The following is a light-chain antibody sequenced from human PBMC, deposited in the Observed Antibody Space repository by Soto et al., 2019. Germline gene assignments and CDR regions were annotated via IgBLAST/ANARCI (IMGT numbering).Light chain of an antibody. J-gene: IGKJ4*01. CDR3: QQRSNWPRALT. CDR1: QSVSSY. V-gene: IGKV3-11*01. CDR2: DAS. Sequence: EIVLTQSPVTLSLSPGERATLSCGASQSVSSYLAWYQQKPGQAPRLLIYDASNRATGIPARFSGSGSGTDFTLTISSLEPEDFAVYYCQQRSNWPRALTFGGGTKVEIK.